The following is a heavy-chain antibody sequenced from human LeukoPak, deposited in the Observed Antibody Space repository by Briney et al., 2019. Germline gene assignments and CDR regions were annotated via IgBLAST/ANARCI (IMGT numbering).Heavy chain of an antibody. J-gene: IGHJ4*02. CDR2: IIPIFGTA. CDR1: GGTFSSYA. CDR3: ASIPAVAGKGESNY. Sequence: SVKVSXKASGGTFSSYAISWMRQAPGQGLEWVGGIIPIFGTANYAQKFQGRVTITTDESTSTAYMELSSLRSEDTAVYYCASIPAVAGKGESNYWGQGTLVTVSS. V-gene: IGHV1-69*05. D-gene: IGHD6-19*01.